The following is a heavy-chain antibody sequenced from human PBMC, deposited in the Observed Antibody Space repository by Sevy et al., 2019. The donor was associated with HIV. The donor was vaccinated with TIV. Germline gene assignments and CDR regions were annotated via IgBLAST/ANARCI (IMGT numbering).Heavy chain of an antibody. V-gene: IGHV3-23*01. J-gene: IGHJ4*02. CDR3: GKDGQPYYDILTGYYKTQRYYFDY. Sequence: GGSLRLSCAASGFTFSSYAMSWVRQAPGKGLEWVSAISGSGGSTYYADSVKGRFTISRDNSKNTLYLQMNSLRAEDTAVYNCGKDGQPYYDILTGYYKTQRYYFDYWGQGILVTVSS. CDR1: GFTFSSYA. CDR2: ISGSGGST. D-gene: IGHD3-9*01.